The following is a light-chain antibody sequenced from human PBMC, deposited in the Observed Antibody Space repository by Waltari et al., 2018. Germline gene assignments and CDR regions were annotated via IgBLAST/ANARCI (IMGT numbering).Light chain of an antibody. Sequence: EIMLTQSPGTLSLSPGARATLPCRARQSISRYLAWYQHKPGQAPRLLIYDASSRATGIPDRFSGSWSATDVSLTISRLGPEEFAVYCCQKYGTVPATFGQGTKVEIK. CDR3: QKYGTVPAT. J-gene: IGKJ1*01. V-gene: IGKV3-20*01. CDR2: DAS. CDR1: QSISRY.